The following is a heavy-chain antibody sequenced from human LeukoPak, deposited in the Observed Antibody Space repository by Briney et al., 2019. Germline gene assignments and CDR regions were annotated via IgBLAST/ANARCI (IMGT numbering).Heavy chain of an antibody. CDR3: TTDSVGATVFDY. CDR2: IKSKTDGGTT. D-gene: IGHD1-26*01. CDR1: GFTFSNAW. Sequence: PGGSLRLSCAASGFTFSNAWMSWVRQAPGKGLEWVGRIKSKTDGGTTDYAAPVKGRFTISRDDSKNTLYLQMNSLKTEDTAVDYCTTDSVGATVFDYWGQGTLVTVSS. V-gene: IGHV3-15*01. J-gene: IGHJ4*02.